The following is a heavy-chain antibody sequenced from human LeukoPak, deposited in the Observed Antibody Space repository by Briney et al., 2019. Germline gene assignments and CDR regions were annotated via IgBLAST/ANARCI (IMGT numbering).Heavy chain of an antibody. CDR3: ARAVPPYNDSSGYRSLELDY. Sequence: ASVKVSRKSSGYTFTSYGINWVRQAPGQGLEWMGCISAYNSNTNYAQKLQGRVTMTTDTSTSTAYMEMRSLGSDDTAVYYCARAVPPYNDSSGYRSLELDYWGQGTMVTVSS. J-gene: IGHJ4*02. D-gene: IGHD3-22*01. CDR2: ISAYNSNT. CDR1: GYTFTSYG. V-gene: IGHV1-18*01.